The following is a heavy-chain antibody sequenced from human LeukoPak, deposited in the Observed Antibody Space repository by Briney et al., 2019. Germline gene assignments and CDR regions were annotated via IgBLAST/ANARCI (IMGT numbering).Heavy chain of an antibody. Sequence: GGSLRPSCAASGFTFSNHNMVWVRQPPGKGLEWISYISDSSITMYYADSVKGRFTISRDNAENSLFLQMNSLRAEDTAVYYCARDGGFCSGGFCYRLFDPWGQGTLVTVSS. D-gene: IGHD2-15*01. CDR3: ARDGGFCSGGFCYRLFDP. V-gene: IGHV3-48*04. CDR1: GFTFSNHN. CDR2: ISDSSITM. J-gene: IGHJ5*02.